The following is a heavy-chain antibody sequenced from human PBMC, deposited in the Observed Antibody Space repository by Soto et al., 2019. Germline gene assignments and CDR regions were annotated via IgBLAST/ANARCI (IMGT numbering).Heavy chain of an antibody. Sequence: ASGKVSCKASGYTFTSYGISWVRQAPGQGREWMGWISAYNGNTNYAQKLQGRVTMTTDTSTSTAYMELRSLRSDDTAVYYCARDLVNVPGYCSSTSCLKWFDPWGQGTLVNVSS. V-gene: IGHV1-18*01. J-gene: IGHJ5*02. CDR2: ISAYNGNT. D-gene: IGHD2-2*01. CDR3: ARDLVNVPGYCSSTSCLKWFDP. CDR1: GYTFTSYG.